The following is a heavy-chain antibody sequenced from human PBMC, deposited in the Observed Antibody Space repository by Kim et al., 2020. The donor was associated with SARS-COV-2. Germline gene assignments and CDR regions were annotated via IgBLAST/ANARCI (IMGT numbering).Heavy chain of an antibody. D-gene: IGHD4-17*01. Sequence: YADSVKGRFTISRDNAKNSLYLQMNSLRAEDTALYHCARVLDGDYGPYGYWGQGTLVTVSS. V-gene: IGHV3-20*01. J-gene: IGHJ4*02. CDR3: ARVLDGDYGPYGY.